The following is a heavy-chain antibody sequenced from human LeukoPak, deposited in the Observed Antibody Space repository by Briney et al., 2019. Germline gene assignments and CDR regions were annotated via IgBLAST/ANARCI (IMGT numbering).Heavy chain of an antibody. Sequence: SQTLSLTCTVSGGSISSGNYYWGWVRQPPGKALEWIGNIFYSGSTYYSPSLKSRVTISLDTSRNQFSLKLNSVTAADTAVYYCARDGGLWFGELFGKGYYYYYMDVWGKGTTVTISS. CDR2: IFYSGST. CDR3: ARDGGLWFGELFGKGYYYYYMDV. CDR1: GGSISSGNYY. V-gene: IGHV4-39*07. D-gene: IGHD3-10*01. J-gene: IGHJ6*03.